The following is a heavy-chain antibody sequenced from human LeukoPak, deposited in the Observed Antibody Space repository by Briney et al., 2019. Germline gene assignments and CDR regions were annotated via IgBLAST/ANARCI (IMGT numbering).Heavy chain of an antibody. V-gene: IGHV4-31*03. CDR2: IYYSGST. CDR1: GGSISRGGYY. J-gene: IGHJ4*02. CDR3: ASSYGSGSPFDY. Sequence: SETLSLTCTVSGGSISRGGYYWSWIRQHPGKGLEWIGYIYYSGSTYYNPSLKSRVTISVDTSKNQFSLKLSSVTAADTAVYYCASSYGSGSPFDYWGQGTLVTVSS. D-gene: IGHD3-10*01.